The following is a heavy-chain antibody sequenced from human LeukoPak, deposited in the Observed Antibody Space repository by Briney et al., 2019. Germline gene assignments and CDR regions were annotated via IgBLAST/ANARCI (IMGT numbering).Heavy chain of an antibody. D-gene: IGHD3-22*01. CDR3: AKVNYYESSGYYDY. J-gene: IGHJ4*02. CDR2: ISHDGTNK. CDR1: GFPFSNYG. Sequence: GGSLRLSCAASGFPFSNYGMHWVRQAPGKGLEWVAVISHDGTNKYYVDSVKGRFTISRDNSKNTLYLQMNGLRAEDTAVYYCAKVNYYESSGYYDYWGQGTLVTVSS. V-gene: IGHV3-30*18.